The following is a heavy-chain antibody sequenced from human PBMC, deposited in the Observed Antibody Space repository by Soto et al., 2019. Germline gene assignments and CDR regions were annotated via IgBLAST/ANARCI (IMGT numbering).Heavy chain of an antibody. CDR1: GFTFSSYG. V-gene: IGHV3-33*01. D-gene: IGHD2-2*01. CDR2: IWYDGSNK. Sequence: GGSLRLSCAASGFTFSSYGMHWFRQAPGKGLEWVAVIWYDGSNKYYADSVKGRFTISRDNSKNTLYLQMNSLRAEDTAVYYCISVPGNDRTDYQLYYYYRMTVGGKGTT. CDR3: ISVPGNDRTDYQLYYYYRMTV. J-gene: IGHJ6*04.